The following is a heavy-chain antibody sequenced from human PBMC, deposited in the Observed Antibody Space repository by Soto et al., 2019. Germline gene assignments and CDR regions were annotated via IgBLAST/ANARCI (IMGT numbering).Heavy chain of an antibody. Sequence: SQTLSLTCGISVDSVSSNIDAWNWIRQSPSRGLEWLGRTYYRSQWYYEYAPSVRSRITINPDTSKNQYSLQLNYVTPEDTAVYYCARGRFNSFDFWGQGTMVTVSS. D-gene: IGHD3-3*01. J-gene: IGHJ3*01. V-gene: IGHV6-1*01. CDR3: ARGRFNSFDF. CDR2: TYYRSQWYY. CDR1: VDSVSSNIDA.